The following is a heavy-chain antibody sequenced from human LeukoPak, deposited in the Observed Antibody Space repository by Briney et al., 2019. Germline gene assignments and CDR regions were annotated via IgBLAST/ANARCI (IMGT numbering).Heavy chain of an antibody. Sequence: GGSLRLSCAASRSTFSSYAMSWVRQAPGKGLEWVSAISGSSGSTYYADSVKGRFTISRDNSKNTLYLQMNSLRAEDTAVYYCAKDDPTYYDILTGYLFDYWGQGTLVTVSS. J-gene: IGHJ4*02. CDR3: AKDDPTYYDILTGYLFDY. CDR1: RSTFSSYA. CDR2: ISGSSGST. V-gene: IGHV3-23*01. D-gene: IGHD3-9*01.